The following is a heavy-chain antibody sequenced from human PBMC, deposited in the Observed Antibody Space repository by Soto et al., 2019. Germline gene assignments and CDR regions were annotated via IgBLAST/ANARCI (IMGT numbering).Heavy chain of an antibody. CDR3: ARDDDYIWGSYGGGTIDY. V-gene: IGHV3-21*01. D-gene: IGHD3-16*01. CDR2: ISSSSSYI. J-gene: IGHJ4*02. Sequence: EVQLVESGGGLVKPGGSLRLSCAASGFTFSSYSMNWVRQAPGKGLEWVSSISSSSSYIYYADSVKGRFTISRENAKNSLYLQMNSLRAEDTAVYYCARDDDYIWGSYGGGTIDYWGQGTLVTVSS. CDR1: GFTFSSYS.